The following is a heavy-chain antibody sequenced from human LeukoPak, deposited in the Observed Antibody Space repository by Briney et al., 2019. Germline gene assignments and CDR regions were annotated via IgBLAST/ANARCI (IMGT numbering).Heavy chain of an antibody. CDR1: GGSVSSTSYY. D-gene: IGHD6-13*01. Sequence: PSQTLSLTCTVSGGSVSSTSYYWSWIRQPAGKGLEWIGRIYTSGSPDFNPSLKSRVTISLDTSKKQFSLKLSSVTAADTAVYYCASGIAAAGDYWGQGTLVTVSS. CDR2: IYTSGSP. CDR3: ASGIAAAGDY. V-gene: IGHV4-61*02. J-gene: IGHJ4*02.